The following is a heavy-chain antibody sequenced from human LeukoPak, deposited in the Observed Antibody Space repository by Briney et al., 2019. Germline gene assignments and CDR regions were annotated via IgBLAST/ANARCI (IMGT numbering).Heavy chain of an antibody. J-gene: IGHJ6*03. CDR3: ARDRSTVTTYYYYMDV. CDR1: GGSISSGSYY. V-gene: IGHV4-61*02. D-gene: IGHD4-17*01. CDR2: IYTSGST. Sequence: PSQTLSLTCTVSGGSISSGSYYWSWIRQPAGKGLEWIGRIYTSGSTNYNPSLKSRVTMSVDTSKNQFSLKLSSVTAADTAVYYCARDRSTVTTYYYYMDVWGKGTTVTVSS.